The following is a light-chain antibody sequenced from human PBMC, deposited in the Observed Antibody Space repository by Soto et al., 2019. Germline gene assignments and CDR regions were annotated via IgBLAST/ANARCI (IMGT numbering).Light chain of an antibody. CDR3: QQGDGSLRIFT. CDR2: AAS. J-gene: IGKJ3*01. CDR1: QSIRTN. Sequence: DIQMTQSPSSLSASVGDRVTITYRASQSIRTNLNWYQQKPGKAPSLLIYAASSLQNGVPSRFSGSGSGTDFTLTISSLQPEDSATYYCQQGDGSLRIFTFGPGTRVD. V-gene: IGKV1-39*01.